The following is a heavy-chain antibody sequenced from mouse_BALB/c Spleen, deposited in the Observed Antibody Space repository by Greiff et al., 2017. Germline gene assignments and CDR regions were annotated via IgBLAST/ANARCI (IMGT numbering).Heavy chain of an antibody. V-gene: IGHV1S56*01. J-gene: IGHJ3*01. CDR1: GYTFTSYY. CDR2: IYPGDGST. Sequence: QVQLKESGPELVKPGASVKMSCKASGYTFTSYYIHWVKQRPGQGLEWIGWIYPGDGSTKYNEKFKGKTTLTADKSSSTAYMLLSSLTSEDSAIYFCARDGLAWFAYWGQGTLVTVSA. D-gene: IGHD1-2*01. CDR3: ARDGLAWFAY.